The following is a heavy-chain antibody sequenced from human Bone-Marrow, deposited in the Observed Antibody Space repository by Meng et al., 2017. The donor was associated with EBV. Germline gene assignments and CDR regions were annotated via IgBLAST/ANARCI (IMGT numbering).Heavy chain of an antibody. J-gene: IGHJ4*02. CDR3: ARALLWFGEFLIPIDY. V-gene: IGHV1-3*01. CDR1: GYTFTSYA. D-gene: IGHD3-10*01. Sequence: QVQLVESGAEVKKLGASVKVSCKASGYTFTSYAMHWVRQAPGQRLEWMGWINAGNGNTKYSQKFQGRVTITRDTSASTAYMELSSLRSEDTAVYYCARALLWFGEFLIPIDYWGQGTLVTVSS. CDR2: INAGNGNT.